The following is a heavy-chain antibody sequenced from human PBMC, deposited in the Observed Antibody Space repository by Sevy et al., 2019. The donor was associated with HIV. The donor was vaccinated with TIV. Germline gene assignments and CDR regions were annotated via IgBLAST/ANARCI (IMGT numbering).Heavy chain of an antibody. Sequence: GGSLRLSCAASGFTFSSYWMTWVRQAPGKGLEWIGRTRNKVNSYTTEYAASVKGRFTISRDDSKNSLYLEMNSLKTEDTAVYYCIRPLVGATRGFEYWGQGTLVTVSS. V-gene: IGHV3-72*01. J-gene: IGHJ4*02. CDR2: TRNKVNSYTT. CDR1: GFTFSSYW. D-gene: IGHD1-26*01. CDR3: IRPLVGATRGFEY.